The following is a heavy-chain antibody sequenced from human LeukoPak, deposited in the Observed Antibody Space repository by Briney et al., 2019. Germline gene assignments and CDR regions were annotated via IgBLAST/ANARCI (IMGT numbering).Heavy chain of an antibody. CDR3: AKRESSSGWFPFDY. J-gene: IGHJ4*02. CDR1: GFTFSGYA. Sequence: GGSLRLSCAASGFTFSGYAMSWVRQAPGKGLEWVSAISGSGGSTYYADSVKGRFTISRDNSKNTLYLQMSSLRAEDTAVYYCAKRESSSGWFPFDYWGQGTLVTVSS. V-gene: IGHV3-23*01. D-gene: IGHD6-19*01. CDR2: ISGSGGST.